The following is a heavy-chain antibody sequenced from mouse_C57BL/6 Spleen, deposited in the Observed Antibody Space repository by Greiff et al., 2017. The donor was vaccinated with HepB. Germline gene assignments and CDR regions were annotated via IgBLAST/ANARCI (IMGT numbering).Heavy chain of an antibody. CDR1: GFNIKNPY. Sequence: EVQLQQSVAELVRPGASVKLSCTASGFNIKNPYMHWVKQRPEQGLEWIGRIDPANGNTKYAPKFQGKATITADTSSNTAYLQLSSLTSEDTAIYYCARSGYYDPMDYWGQGTSVTVSS. J-gene: IGHJ4*01. CDR3: ARSGYYDPMDY. CDR2: IDPANGNT. D-gene: IGHD2-4*01. V-gene: IGHV14-3*01.